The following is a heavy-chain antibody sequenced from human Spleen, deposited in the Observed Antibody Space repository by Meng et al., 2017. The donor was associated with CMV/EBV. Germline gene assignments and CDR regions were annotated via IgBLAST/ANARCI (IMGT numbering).Heavy chain of an antibody. D-gene: IGHD5-24*01. V-gene: IGHV1-69*05. CDR1: GDSLSNYA. Sequence: SVKFSCKASGDSLSNYAFSWVRQAPGQGLEWMGGIIPTFGAPNYAQKLQDRVSITTDEATSTSYMDLSGLRSEDTAIYYCATGEFDGSYYYGLDVWGQGTTVTVSS. CDR3: ATGEFDGSYYYGLDV. CDR2: IIPTFGAP. J-gene: IGHJ6*02.